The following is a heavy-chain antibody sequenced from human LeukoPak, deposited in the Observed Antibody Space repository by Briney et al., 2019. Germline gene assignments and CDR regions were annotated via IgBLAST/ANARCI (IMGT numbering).Heavy chain of an antibody. Sequence: GGSLRLSCAASGFTFSDHYMDWVRQAPGKGLEWVAVISYDGSNKYYADSVKGRFTISRDNSKNTLYLQMNSLRAEDTAVYYCAKDSVDWGQGTLVTVSS. CDR1: GFTFSDHY. J-gene: IGHJ4*02. CDR2: ISYDGSNK. V-gene: IGHV3-30*18. CDR3: AKDSVD.